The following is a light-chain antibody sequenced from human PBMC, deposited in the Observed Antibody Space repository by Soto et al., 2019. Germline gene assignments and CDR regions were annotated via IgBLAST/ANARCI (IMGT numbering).Light chain of an antibody. CDR1: QSVSSSY. CDR3: HQYGSAPL. Sequence: EIVLTQSPGTLSLSPGERATLSCRASQSVSSSYLAWYQQKPGQAPRLLIYGASSRATGIPDRFSGSGSGTDFPLTISRLEPEDFAVDYCHQYGSAPLFGQGTKREIK. V-gene: IGKV3-20*01. CDR2: GAS. J-gene: IGKJ2*01.